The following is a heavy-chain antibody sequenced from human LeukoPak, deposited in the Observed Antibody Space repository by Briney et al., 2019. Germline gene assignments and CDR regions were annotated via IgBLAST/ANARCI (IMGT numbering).Heavy chain of an antibody. D-gene: IGHD5-12*01. CDR3: AKTAIVVTHYYYYMDV. V-gene: IGHV3-9*01. Sequence: GGSLRLSCAASGFTFDDYAMHWVRQAPGKGLEWVSGISWNSGSIDYADSVKGRFTISRDNAKNSLYLQMNSLRAEDTAVYYCAKTAIVVTHYYYYMDVWGKGTTVTVSS. CDR1: GFTFDDYA. J-gene: IGHJ6*03. CDR2: ISWNSGSI.